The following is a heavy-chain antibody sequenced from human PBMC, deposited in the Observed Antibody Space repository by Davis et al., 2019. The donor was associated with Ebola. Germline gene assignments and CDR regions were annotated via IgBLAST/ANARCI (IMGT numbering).Heavy chain of an antibody. J-gene: IGHJ4*02. Sequence: PSETLSLTSTVSGGSINNFYWSWVRQSPGKGLEWIGYIYYSGTTNYNPSLKSRVTISVDMSKNQFSLKLNSVTAADTAVYYCARHRGGSYSGYFDYWGQGRLVTVSS. D-gene: IGHD1-26*01. CDR1: GGSINNFY. CDR2: IYYSGTT. V-gene: IGHV4-59*08. CDR3: ARHRGGSYSGYFDY.